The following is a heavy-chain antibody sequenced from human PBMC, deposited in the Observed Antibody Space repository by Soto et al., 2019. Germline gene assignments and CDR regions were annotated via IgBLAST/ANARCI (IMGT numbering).Heavy chain of an antibody. V-gene: IGHV4-59*01. D-gene: IGHD2-2*02. CDR2: IYYSGST. J-gene: IGHJ6*02. CDR3: ARDSRYCSSTSCYKDYYYGMDV. CDR1: GGSLSSYY. Sequence: PSETLSLTCTVSGGSLSSYYWSWIRQPPGKGLEWIGYIYYSGSTNYNPSLKSRVTISVDTSKNQFSLKLSSVTAADTAVYYCARDSRYCSSTSCYKDYYYGMDVWGQGTTVTVSS.